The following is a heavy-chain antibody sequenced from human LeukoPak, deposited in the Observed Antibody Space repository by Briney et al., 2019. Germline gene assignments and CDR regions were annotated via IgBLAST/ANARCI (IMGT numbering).Heavy chain of an antibody. CDR2: INPNSGGT. CDR1: GYTFTGYY. D-gene: IGHD1-26*01. CDR3: ARDLVGATPFDP. J-gene: IGHJ5*02. V-gene: IGHV1-2*02. Sequence: ASVKVSCKASGYTFTGYYMHWMRQAPGQGLEWMGWINPNSGGTNYAQKFQGRVTMTRDTSISTAYMELSRLRSDDTAVYYCARDLVGATPFDPWGQGTLVTVSS.